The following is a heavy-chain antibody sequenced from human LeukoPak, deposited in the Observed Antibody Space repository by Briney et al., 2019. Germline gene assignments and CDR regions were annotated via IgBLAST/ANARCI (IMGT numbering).Heavy chain of an antibody. CDR1: GGSISSYY. D-gene: IGHD3-9*01. CDR3: ARYYDILSWFDP. CDR2: IYYSGST. J-gene: IGHJ5*02. V-gene: IGHV4-59*08. Sequence: SETLSLTCTVSGGSISSYYWSWIRQPPGKGLEWIGYIYYSGSTNYNPSLKSRVTISVDTSKNQFSLKLSSVTAADTAVYYCARYYDILSWFDPWGQGTLVTVSS.